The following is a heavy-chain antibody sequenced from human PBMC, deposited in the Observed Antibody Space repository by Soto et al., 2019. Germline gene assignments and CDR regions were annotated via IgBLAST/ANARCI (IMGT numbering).Heavy chain of an antibody. CDR1: GGSISSYY. J-gene: IGHJ5*02. CDR3: ARGLAAAGTGSRFDP. D-gene: IGHD6-13*01. V-gene: IGHV4-4*07. Sequence: PSETLSLTCTVSGGSISSYYWSWIRQPAGKGLEWIGRIYTSGSTNYNPSLKSRVTMSVDTSKNQFSLKLSSVTAADTAVYYCARGLAAAGTGSRFDPWGQGTLVTVSS. CDR2: IYTSGST.